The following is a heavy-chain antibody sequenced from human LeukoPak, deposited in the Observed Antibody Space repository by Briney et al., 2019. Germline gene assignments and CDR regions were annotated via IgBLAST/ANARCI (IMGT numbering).Heavy chain of an antibody. J-gene: IGHJ6*02. CDR3: VKGMEDYDILTGVLDV. D-gene: IGHD3-9*01. CDR2: ISSNGGST. Sequence: PGGSLRLSCSASGFTFSSYAMHWVHQAPGKGLEYVSAISSNGGSTYYADSVKGRFTISRDNSKNTLYLQMSGLRAEDTAVYYCVKGMEDYDILTGVLDVWGQGTTVTVSS. V-gene: IGHV3-64D*06. CDR1: GFTFSSYA.